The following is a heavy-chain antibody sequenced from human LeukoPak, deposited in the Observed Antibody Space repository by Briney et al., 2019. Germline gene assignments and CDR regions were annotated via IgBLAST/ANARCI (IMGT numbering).Heavy chain of an antibody. CDR2: IYYSGST. V-gene: IGHV4-39*07. CDR1: GGSISSSSYY. CDR3: ARDLWYYDSSGYYYHRSFDY. D-gene: IGHD3-22*01. J-gene: IGHJ4*02. Sequence: SETLSLTCTVSGGSISSSSYYWGWIRQPPGKGLEWIGSIYYSGSTYYNPSLKSRVTISVDTSKNQFSLKLSSVTAADTAVYYCARDLWYYDSSGYYYHRSFDYWGQGTLVTVSS.